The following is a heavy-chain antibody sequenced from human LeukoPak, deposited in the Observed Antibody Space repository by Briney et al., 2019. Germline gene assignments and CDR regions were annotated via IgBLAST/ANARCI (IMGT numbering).Heavy chain of an antibody. D-gene: IGHD6-19*01. CDR1: GFTFSSYG. Sequence: GGSLRLSCAASGFTFSSYGMHWVRQAPGKGLEWVAGILYDGGNKYYADSVKGRFTISRDNSKNTLYLQMNSLRAEDTAIYYCAKERSGGWPFDYWGQGTLVTVSS. J-gene: IGHJ4*02. CDR2: ILYDGGNK. CDR3: AKERSGGWPFDY. V-gene: IGHV3-30*18.